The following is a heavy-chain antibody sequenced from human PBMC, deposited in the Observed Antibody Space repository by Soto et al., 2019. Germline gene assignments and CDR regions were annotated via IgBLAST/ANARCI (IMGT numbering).Heavy chain of an antibody. D-gene: IGHD1-26*01. CDR3: ARALREGLPINYPDS. CDR1: GFSLSKARMG. V-gene: IGHV2-26*01. J-gene: IGHJ4*02. Sequence: QVTLKESGPVLVKPTETLTLTCSVSGFSLSKARMGVSWIRQPPGQALEWLAHILWNDERAYNTSLKSRLTISRDTAKSQGVPTRTNVDPVDTGTYVGARALREGLPINYPDSWGQGTLVTVSS. CDR2: ILWNDER.